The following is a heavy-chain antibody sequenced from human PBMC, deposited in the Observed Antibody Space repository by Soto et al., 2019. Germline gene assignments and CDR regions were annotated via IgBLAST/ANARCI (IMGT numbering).Heavy chain of an antibody. Sequence: ASVKVSCKASGYSFISCYINWVRQAPGQGLEWMGMINPSGGSTSSAQKFQGRVTMTRDTSTSTVYMELSSLRSEDTAVYYCAREDTANGGAFDIWGQGTMVTVSS. J-gene: IGHJ3*02. D-gene: IGHD5-18*01. CDR2: INPSGGST. CDR3: AREDTANGGAFDI. CDR1: GYSFISCY. V-gene: IGHV1-46*01.